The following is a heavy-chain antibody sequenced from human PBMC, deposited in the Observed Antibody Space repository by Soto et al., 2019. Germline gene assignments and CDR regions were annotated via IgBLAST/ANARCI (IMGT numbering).Heavy chain of an antibody. J-gene: IGHJ4*02. D-gene: IGHD4-17*01. V-gene: IGHV1-24*01. CDR1: GYTLTELS. CDR3: ATETEIDYGFDY. Sequence: ASVKVSCKVSGYTLTELSMHWVRQAPGKGLERMGGFDPEDGETIYAQKFQGRVTMTEDTSTDTAYMELSSLRSEDTAVYYCATETEIDYGFDYWGQGTLVTVSS. CDR2: FDPEDGET.